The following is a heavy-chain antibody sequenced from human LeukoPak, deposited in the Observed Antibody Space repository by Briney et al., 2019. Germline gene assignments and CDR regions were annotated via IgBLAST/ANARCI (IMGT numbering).Heavy chain of an antibody. CDR3: ARGGGLDV. V-gene: IGHV3-7*03. J-gene: IGHJ6*02. CDR1: GFTFSSYW. Sequence: GGSLRLSCAASGFTFSSYWMNWARQAPGEGLEWVASINHNGNVNYYVDSVKGRFTISRDNAKNSLYLQMSNLRAEDTAVYFCARGGGLDVWGQGATVTISS. D-gene: IGHD3-16*01. CDR2: INHNGNVN.